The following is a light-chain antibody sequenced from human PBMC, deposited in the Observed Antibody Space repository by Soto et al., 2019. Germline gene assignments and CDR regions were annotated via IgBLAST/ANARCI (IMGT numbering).Light chain of an antibody. CDR3: QTWGTGIQV. CDR2: LNSDGSH. Sequence: QSVLTQSPSASASLGASVKLTCTLSIGHSSYAIAWHQQQPEKGPRYLMKLNSDGSHSKGDGIPDRFSGSSSGAERSLTISSLQSEDEADYYCQTWGTGIQVFGGGTKLTVL. V-gene: IGLV4-69*01. J-gene: IGLJ2*01. CDR1: IGHSSYA.